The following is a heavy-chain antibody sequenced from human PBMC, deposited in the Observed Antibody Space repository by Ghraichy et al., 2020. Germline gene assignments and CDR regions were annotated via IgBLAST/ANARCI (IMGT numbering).Heavy chain of an antibody. CDR3: ASGGYSYGLTHFYYFDY. V-gene: IGHV1-69*10. J-gene: IGHJ4*02. Sequence: SVKVSCKASGGTFSSYAISWVRQAPGQGLEWMGGIIPIFGIANYAQKFQGRVTITADKSTSTAYMELSSLRSEDTAVYYCASGGYSYGLTHFYYFDYWGQGTLVTVSS. CDR2: IIPIFGIA. D-gene: IGHD5-18*01. CDR1: GGTFSSYA.